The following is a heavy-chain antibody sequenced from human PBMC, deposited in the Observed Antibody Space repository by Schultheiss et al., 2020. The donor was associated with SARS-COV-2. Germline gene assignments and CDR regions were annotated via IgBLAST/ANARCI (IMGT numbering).Heavy chain of an antibody. J-gene: IGHJ4*02. CDR3: ARDGYSYGTFGY. D-gene: IGHD5-18*01. V-gene: IGHV4-38-2*02. CDR2: IYHSGST. CDR1: GYSISSGYY. Sequence: GSLRLSCTVSGYSISSGYYWGWIRQPPGKGLEWIGSIYHSGSTYYNPSLKSRVTISVDTSKNQFSLKLRSVTPADTAVYFCARDGYSYGTFGYWGQGTLVTVSS.